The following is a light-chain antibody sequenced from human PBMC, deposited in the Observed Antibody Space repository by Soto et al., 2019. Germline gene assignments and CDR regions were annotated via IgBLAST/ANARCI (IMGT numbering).Light chain of an antibody. Sequence: DIEMTQSPDSLAVSLGERATINCKSSQSVLYSSNNKNYLAWYQQKPGQPPKLLIYWASTRESGVPDRFSGSGSGTDLTLTISRLQAEDVAVYYCQQYYSSPLTFGPGTKVDIK. J-gene: IGKJ3*01. V-gene: IGKV4-1*01. CDR1: QSVLYSSNNKNY. CDR3: QQYYSSPLT. CDR2: WAS.